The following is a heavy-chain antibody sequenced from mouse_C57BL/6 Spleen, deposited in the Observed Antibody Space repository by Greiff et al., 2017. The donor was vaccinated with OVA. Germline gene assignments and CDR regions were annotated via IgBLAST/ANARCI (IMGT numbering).Heavy chain of an antibody. CDR3: ARYDYDVDYYAMDY. J-gene: IGHJ4*01. V-gene: IGHV1-63*01. CDR2: IYPGGGYT. Sequence: QVQLQQSGAELVRPGTSVKMSCKASGYTFTNYWIGWAKQRPGHGLEWIGDIYPGGGYTNYNEKFKGKATLTADKSSSTAYMQFSSLTSEDSAIYYCARYDYDVDYYAMDYWGQGTSVTVSS. CDR1: GYTFTNYW. D-gene: IGHD2-4*01.